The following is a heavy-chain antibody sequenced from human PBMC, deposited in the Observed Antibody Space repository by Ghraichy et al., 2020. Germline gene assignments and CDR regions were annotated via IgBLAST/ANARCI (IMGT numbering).Heavy chain of an antibody. J-gene: IGHJ4*02. D-gene: IGHD3-3*01. CDR2: INHSGST. CDR3: ARGLDDFWSGYPSVPDY. Sequence: SETLSLTCAVYGGSFSGYYWSWIRQPPGKGLEWIGEINHSGSTNYNPSLKSRVTISVDTSKNQFSLKLSSVTAADTAVYYCARGLDDFWSGYPSVPDYWGQGTLVTVSS. CDR1: GGSFSGYY. V-gene: IGHV4-34*01.